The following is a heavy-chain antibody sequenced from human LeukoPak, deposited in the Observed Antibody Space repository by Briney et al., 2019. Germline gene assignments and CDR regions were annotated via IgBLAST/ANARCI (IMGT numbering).Heavy chain of an antibody. CDR1: GFTFITYS. Sequence: PGGSLRLSCAASGFTFITYSMTWVRQAPGRGLEWVSAITGSGAFTDYADSVKGRFTISRDNPKNTLYLQMNSLRVEDTAVYYCARARFETTVTALIRKKNYYYYYMDVWGKGTTVTVSS. D-gene: IGHD4-17*01. CDR3: ARARFETTVTALIRKKNYYYYYMDV. CDR2: ITGSGAFT. J-gene: IGHJ6*03. V-gene: IGHV3-23*01.